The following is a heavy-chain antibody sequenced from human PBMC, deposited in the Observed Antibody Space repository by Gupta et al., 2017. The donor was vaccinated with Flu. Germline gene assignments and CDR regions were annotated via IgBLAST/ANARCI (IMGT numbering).Heavy chain of an antibody. D-gene: IGHD1-1*01. V-gene: IGHV3-66*02. J-gene: IGHJ4*02. CDR3: TGSGKYGYFDY. Sequence: GSTYFTDSVKGRFTISRDSARNMVHLQMSSLTPEDTAIYHCTGSGKYGYFDYWGQGVLVTVSS. CDR2: GST.